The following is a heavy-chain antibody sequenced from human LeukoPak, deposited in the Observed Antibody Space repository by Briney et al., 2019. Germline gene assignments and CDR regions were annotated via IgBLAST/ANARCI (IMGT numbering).Heavy chain of an antibody. CDR1: GGSISSYY. CDR2: IYYSGNT. D-gene: IGHD1-1*01. CDR3: ARDRGRGNWNFDY. Sequence: SETLSLTCTVSGGSISSYYWVWIRQPPGKGLEWIGSIYYSGNTYYNPSLKSRVTISVDTSKNQFSLKLSSVTAADTAMYYCARDRGRGNWNFDYWGQGTLVTVSS. V-gene: IGHV4-39*07. J-gene: IGHJ4*02.